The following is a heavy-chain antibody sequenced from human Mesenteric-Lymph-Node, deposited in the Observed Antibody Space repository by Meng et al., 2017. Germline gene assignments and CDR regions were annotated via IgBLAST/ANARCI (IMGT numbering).Heavy chain of an antibody. V-gene: IGHV3-11*01. CDR3: ARASELGIVVVPAAMPNYYYYYGMDV. CDR1: GFTFSDYY. D-gene: IGHD2-2*01. Sequence: SLKISCAASGFTFSDYYMSWIRQAPGKGLEWVSYISSSGSTIYYADSVKGRFTISRDNAKNSLYLQMNSLRAEDTAVYYCARASELGIVVVPAAMPNYYYYYGMDVWGQGTTVTVSS. J-gene: IGHJ6*02. CDR2: ISSSGSTI.